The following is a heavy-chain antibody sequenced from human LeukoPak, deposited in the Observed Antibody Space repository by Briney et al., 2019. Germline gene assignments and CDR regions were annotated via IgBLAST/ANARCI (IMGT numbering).Heavy chain of an antibody. V-gene: IGHV1-18*01. Sequence: GASVKVSCEASGYTFTTHGISWVRQAPGQGLEWMGWISAYNGYTNYAQNLQGRVTLTTDTSTSTAYMELRSLRSDDTAVYYCARDEGRGGSGSYYPNWFDPWGQGSLVTVSS. CDR1: GYTFTTHG. CDR3: ARDEGRGGSGSYYPNWFDP. D-gene: IGHD3-10*01. CDR2: ISAYNGYT. J-gene: IGHJ5*02.